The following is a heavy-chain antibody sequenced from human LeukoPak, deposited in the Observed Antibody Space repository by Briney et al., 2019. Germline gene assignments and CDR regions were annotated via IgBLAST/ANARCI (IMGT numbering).Heavy chain of an antibody. V-gene: IGHV3-48*02. CDR3: AKVGTNLEWLLEYYFDY. CDR2: ISTSGRTM. J-gene: IGHJ4*02. CDR1: GFTFSSYN. D-gene: IGHD3-3*01. Sequence: GGSLRLSCAASGFTFSSYNLNWVRQAPGMGLEGVSHISTSGRTMYYADSVKGRFTISRDNAKNSLYLQMNSLRDEDTAVYYCAKVGTNLEWLLEYYFDYWGQGTLVTVSS.